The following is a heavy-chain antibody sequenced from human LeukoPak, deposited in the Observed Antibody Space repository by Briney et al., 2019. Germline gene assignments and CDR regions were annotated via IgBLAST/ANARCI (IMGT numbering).Heavy chain of an antibody. V-gene: IGHV3-48*04. Sequence: GGSLRLSCAASGFSFSAYSMNWVRQAPGKGLEWVSHISSTSSISSTRTTIYYADSVKGRFTISRDNAKNSLFLQMNSLRAEDTAVYYCARDLRSYSSGWYDYYYNYMDVWGKGTTVTVSS. D-gene: IGHD6-19*01. CDR2: ISSTSSISSTRTTI. CDR3: ARDLRSYSSGWYDYYYNYMDV. CDR1: GFSFSAYS. J-gene: IGHJ6*03.